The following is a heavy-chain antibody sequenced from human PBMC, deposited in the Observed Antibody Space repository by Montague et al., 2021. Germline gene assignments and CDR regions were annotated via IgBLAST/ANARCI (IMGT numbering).Heavy chain of an antibody. CDR2: N. J-gene: IGHJ4*02. CDR3: ARTSAYSDY. Sequence: NDYAVSVKSRITINPDTSKNQISLQLNSVTPEDTAVYYCARTSAYSDYWGQGTLVTVSS. V-gene: IGHV6-1*01. D-gene: IGHD5-12*01.